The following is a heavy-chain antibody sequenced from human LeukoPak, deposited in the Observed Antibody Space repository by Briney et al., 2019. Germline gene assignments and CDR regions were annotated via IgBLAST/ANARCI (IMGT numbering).Heavy chain of an antibody. CDR1: GDSISNSDYY. V-gene: IGHV4-39*01. CDR3: AGPGGDSSGYYSPYWYFDL. J-gene: IGHJ2*01. Sequence: SETLSLTCSVSGDSISNSDYYWGWIRQPPGKGLEWIGNIFYSGSTHYSPSLKSRVTISIDTSKNKFSLELTSVTAADTAVYYCAGPGGDSSGYYSPYWYFDLWGRGTLVTVSS. CDR2: IFYSGST. D-gene: IGHD3-22*01.